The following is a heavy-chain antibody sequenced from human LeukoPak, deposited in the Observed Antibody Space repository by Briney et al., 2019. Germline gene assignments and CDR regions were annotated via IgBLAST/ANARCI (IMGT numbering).Heavy chain of an antibody. CDR2: ISSSSRTK. J-gene: IGHJ4*02. D-gene: IGHD1-1*01. V-gene: IGHV3-48*02. CDR3: ARDFNDPIDY. CDR1: GFTFSSYS. Sequence: GGSLRLSCAASGFTFSSYSMRWVRQAPGKGLDWISYISSSSRTKYYADSVKGRFTISRDNSKNSLYLQMNSLRDEDTAVYYCARDFNDPIDYWGQGTRVTVSS.